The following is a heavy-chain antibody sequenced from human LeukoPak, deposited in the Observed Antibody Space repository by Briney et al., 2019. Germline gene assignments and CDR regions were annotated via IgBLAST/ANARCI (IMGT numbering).Heavy chain of an antibody. CDR3: ASLAARPGAFDY. V-gene: IGHV4-4*07. CDR2: IYTSGST. Sequence: PSETLSLTCAVSGGSISSYYWSWIRQPAGKGLEWIGRIYTSGSTNYNPSLKSRVTMSVDTSKNQFSLKLSSVTAADTAVYYCASLAARPGAFDYWGQGTLVTVSS. D-gene: IGHD6-6*01. CDR1: GGSISSYY. J-gene: IGHJ4*02.